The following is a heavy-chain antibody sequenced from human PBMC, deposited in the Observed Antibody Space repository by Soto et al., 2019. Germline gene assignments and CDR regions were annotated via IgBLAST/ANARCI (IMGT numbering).Heavy chain of an antibody. J-gene: IGHJ3*02. CDR3: ATWHLREHAYDI. CDR1: GFTVSGKKY. D-gene: IGHD3-10*01. CDR2: LYDLDGT. V-gene: IGHV3-53*01. Sequence: DAQLVASGGGLMQPGESLRLSCAAFGFTVSGKKYVAWVRQAPGKGLEWVSALYDLDGTYYADSVKGRFTTSSDSSRTTVYLQMNDLRPDDTAVYSCATWHLREHAYDIWGQGTTVTVSS.